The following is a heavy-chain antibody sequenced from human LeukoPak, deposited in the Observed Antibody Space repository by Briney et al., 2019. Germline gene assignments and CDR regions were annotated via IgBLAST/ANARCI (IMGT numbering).Heavy chain of an antibody. D-gene: IGHD1-26*01. Sequence: GASVKVSCKASGGTFSSYAISWVRQAPGQGLEWMGGIIPIFGTANYAQKFQGRVTITADKSTSTAYMELSSLRSEDTAVYYCARGSGKYSGSYPDYWGQGTLVTVSS. V-gene: IGHV1-69*06. CDR1: GGTFSSYA. J-gene: IGHJ4*02. CDR2: IIPIFGTA. CDR3: ARGSGKYSGSYPDY.